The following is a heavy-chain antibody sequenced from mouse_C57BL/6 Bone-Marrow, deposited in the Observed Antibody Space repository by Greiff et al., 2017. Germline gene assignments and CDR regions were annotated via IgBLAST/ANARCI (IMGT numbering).Heavy chain of an antibody. V-gene: IGHV1-9*01. CDR2: ILPGSGST. CDR1: GYTFTGYW. Sequence: QVQLQQSGAELMKPGASVKLSCKATGYTFTGYWIEWVKQRPGHGLEWIGEILPGSGSTNYTEKFKGKATFTADTSSNTAYMQLSSLTTEDSAIYYCAREGITTVVPYWYFDVWGTGTTVTVSS. D-gene: IGHD1-1*01. CDR3: AREGITTVVPYWYFDV. J-gene: IGHJ1*03.